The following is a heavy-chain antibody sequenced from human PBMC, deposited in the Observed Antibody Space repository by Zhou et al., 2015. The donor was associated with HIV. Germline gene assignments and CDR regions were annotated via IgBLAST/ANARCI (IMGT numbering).Heavy chain of an antibody. CDR2: INYWGGDT. CDR3: ARDTTPTFRGWYFDL. Sequence: VQLVESGGGVVQPGRSLRLSCAASGFTFSSYGMSWVRQAPGKGLVWVSHINYWGGDTSYADSVKGRFTISRDNAKNTLFLQMNSLRAEDSAVYYCARDTTPTFRGWYFDLWGRGTLVTVSS. J-gene: IGHJ2*01. CDR1: GFTFSSYG. D-gene: IGHD3-16*01. V-gene: IGHV3-74*01.